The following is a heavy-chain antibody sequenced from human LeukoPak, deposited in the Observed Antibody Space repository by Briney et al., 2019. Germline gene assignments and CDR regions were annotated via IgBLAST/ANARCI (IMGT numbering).Heavy chain of an antibody. J-gene: IGHJ4*02. CDR2: ISSSSSYI. CDR1: RFTFSSYS. CDR3: AKDGSGSYYFYRRMDPYYFDY. V-gene: IGHV3-21*01. D-gene: IGHD3-10*01. Sequence: PGGSLRLSCAASRFTFSSYSMYWVRQAPGKGLEWVSSISSSSSYIYYADSVKGRFTISRDNSKNTLYLQMNSLRAEDTAVYYCAKDGSGSYYFYRRMDPYYFDYWGQGTLVTVSS.